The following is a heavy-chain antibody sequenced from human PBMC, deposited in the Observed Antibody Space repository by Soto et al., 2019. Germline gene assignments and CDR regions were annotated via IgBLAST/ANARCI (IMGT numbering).Heavy chain of an antibody. Sequence: QVQLQESGPGLVKPSQTLSLTCTVSGGSISSGGYYWSWIRQHPGKGLEWIGYIDYSGSTYYNPSLKSRVTISVDTSKTQFSLKLSSVTAADTAVYYCARDRGRGSSGWYVVYFDYWGQGTLVTVSS. CDR2: IDYSGST. CDR3: ARDRGRGSSGWYVVYFDY. V-gene: IGHV4-31*03. D-gene: IGHD6-19*01. J-gene: IGHJ4*02. CDR1: GGSISSGGYY.